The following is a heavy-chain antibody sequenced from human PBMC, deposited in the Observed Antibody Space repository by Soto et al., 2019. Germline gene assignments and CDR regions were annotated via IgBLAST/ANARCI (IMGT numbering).Heavy chain of an antibody. D-gene: IGHD4-17*01. CDR2: ISYDGSNK. CDR1: GFTFSSYG. J-gene: IGHJ6*02. CDR3: AKDKTTTVTTLGSVGMAV. V-gene: IGHV3-30*18. Sequence: QVQLVESGGGVVQPGRSLRLSCAASGFTFSSYGMHWVRQAPGKGLEWVAVISYDGSNKYYADSVKGRFTISRDNSKNTLYLQMNSLRAEDTAVYYCAKDKTTTVTTLGSVGMAVWGQGTTVTVSS.